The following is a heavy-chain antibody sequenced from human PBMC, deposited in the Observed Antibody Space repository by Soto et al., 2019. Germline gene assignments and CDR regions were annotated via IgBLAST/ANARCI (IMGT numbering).Heavy chain of an antibody. CDR2: INPGNGNT. V-gene: IGHV1-3*01. J-gene: IGHJ6*03. D-gene: IGHD3-22*01. Sequence: GASVKVSCKASGYTSTSYGINWVRQAPARGLEWMGWINPGNGNTKYSQQFQGRAIFDRDTSASSAYMEYSILRSEDSAVYNCSRGGYFDCSNYLAYWDMGTMV. CDR1: GYTSTSYG. CDR3: SRGGYFDCSNYLAY.